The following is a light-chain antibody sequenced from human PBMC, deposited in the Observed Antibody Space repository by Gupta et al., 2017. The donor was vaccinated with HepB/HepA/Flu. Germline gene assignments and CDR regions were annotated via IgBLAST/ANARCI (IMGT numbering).Light chain of an antibody. CDR1: QHVNNY. J-gene: IGKJ2*02. CDR3: QQRHYCPCT. V-gene: IGKV3-11*01. CDR2: DAS. Sequence: EIVLTQSPATLSLSPGESVILSCRASQHVNNYLAWYQQKPGQDPSLLIYDASKRATGVPARFSGSGSGTEFTLTISSLEPEDFAVYYCQQRHYCPCTFGQGTKLEI.